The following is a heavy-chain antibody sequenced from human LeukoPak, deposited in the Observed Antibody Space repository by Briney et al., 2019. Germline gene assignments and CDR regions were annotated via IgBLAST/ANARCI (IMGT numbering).Heavy chain of an antibody. CDR1: AYRFSDYW. V-gene: IGHV5-51*01. J-gene: IGHJ3*02. Sequence: GESLKISCKASAYRFSDYWLGWVRQMPGKGLEWMGLIYPGDSDTRYSPSFQGQVTISADKSISTAYLQWSSLKASDTAMYYCARASIVAGTSNAFDIWGQGTMVTVSS. CDR2: IYPGDSDT. D-gene: IGHD1-14*01. CDR3: ARASIVAGTSNAFDI.